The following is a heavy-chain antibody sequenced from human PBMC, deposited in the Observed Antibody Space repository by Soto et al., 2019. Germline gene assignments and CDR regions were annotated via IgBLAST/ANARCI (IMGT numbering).Heavy chain of an antibody. CDR2: VYNSGST. Sequence: SESLSLTCTVSGGSISSNYWTWIRQPPGKGLEWIGYVYNSGSTNYNPSLKSRVTISEDTSKSQFSLKVNSMTAADTAAYYCARYRREAVAGYTLDNWGQGILVTVSS. D-gene: IGHD6-13*01. CDR3: ARYRREAVAGYTLDN. J-gene: IGHJ4*02. V-gene: IGHV4-59*01. CDR1: GGSISSNY.